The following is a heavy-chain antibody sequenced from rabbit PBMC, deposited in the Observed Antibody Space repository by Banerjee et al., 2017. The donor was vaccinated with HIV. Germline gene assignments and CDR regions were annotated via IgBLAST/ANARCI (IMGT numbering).Heavy chain of an antibody. CDR1: GFSFSSGYW. CDR3: ARSNDWGLEYFHL. V-gene: IGHV1S45*01. CDR2: IGIGSGTI. Sequence: QEQLVESGGGLVQPEGSLTLTCKASGFSFSSGYWMCWVRQAPGKGLEWIGCIGIGSGTIYYASWAKGRFTITKASWTTVTLQMTSLTAADTASYFCARSNDWGLEYFHLWGPGTLVTVS. D-gene: IGHD4-1*01. J-gene: IGHJ4*01.